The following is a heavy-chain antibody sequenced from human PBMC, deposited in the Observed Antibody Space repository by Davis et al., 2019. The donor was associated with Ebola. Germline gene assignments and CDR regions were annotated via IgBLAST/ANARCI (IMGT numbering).Heavy chain of an antibody. J-gene: IGHJ4*02. CDR1: GFSFTSYS. CDR3: ARVYNWGFDF. D-gene: IGHD1-20*01. CDR2: ISGGYT. Sequence: GESLKISCAASGFSFTSYSTNWVRQAPGKGLEWVAYISGGYTYYAESVKGRFTISRDSAKDSLYLHMDSLRDDDTAVYNCARVYNWGFDFWGQGTLVTVSS. V-gene: IGHV3-48*02.